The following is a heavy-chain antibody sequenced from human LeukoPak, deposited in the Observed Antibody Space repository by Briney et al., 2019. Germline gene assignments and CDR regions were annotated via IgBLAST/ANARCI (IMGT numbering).Heavy chain of an antibody. CDR2: ITRSSIYI. CDR3: AGRDTTGYIPREWDYWYIDL. CDR1: GFTFSSYS. D-gene: IGHD1-1*01. V-gene: IGHV3-21*01. Sequence: GGSLRLSCAASGFTFSSYSMNWVRQAPGKGLEWVSSITRSSIYIYSADSVKGRFTISRDNAKKSLYLQMNSLRAEDTAVYYCAGRDTTGYIPREWDYWYIDLWGRGTLVSVSS. J-gene: IGHJ2*01.